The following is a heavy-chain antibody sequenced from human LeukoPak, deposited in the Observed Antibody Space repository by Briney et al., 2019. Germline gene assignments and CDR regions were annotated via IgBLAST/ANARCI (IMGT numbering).Heavy chain of an antibody. V-gene: IGHV1-2*02. J-gene: IGHJ6*03. CDR3: ASLKPPPGGRPYYYYMDV. CDR1: GYTFTGYY. CDR2: INPNSGGT. Sequence: ASVKVSCKASGYTFTGYYMHWVRQAPGQGLEWMGWINPNSGGTNYAQKFQGRVTMTRDTSISTAYMELSRLRSDDTAVYYCASLKPPPGGRPYYYYMDVWGKGTTVTVSS.